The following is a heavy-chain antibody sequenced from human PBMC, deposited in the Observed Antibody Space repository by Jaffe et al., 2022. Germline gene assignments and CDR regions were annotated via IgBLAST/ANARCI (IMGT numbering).Heavy chain of an antibody. D-gene: IGHD6-6*01. J-gene: IGHJ3*02. CDR3: ARQSRIAARPGAFDI. CDR1: GGSISSSSYY. CDR2: IYYSGST. V-gene: IGHV4-39*01. Sequence: QLQLQESGPGLVKPSETLSLTCTVSGGSISSSSYYWGWIRQPPGKGLEWIGSIYYSGSTYYNPSLKSRVTISVDTSKNQFSLKLSSVTAADTAVYYCARQSRIAARPGAFDIWGQGTMVTVSS.